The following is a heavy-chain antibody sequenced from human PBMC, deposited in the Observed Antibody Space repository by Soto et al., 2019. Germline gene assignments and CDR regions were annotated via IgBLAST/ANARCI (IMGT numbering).Heavy chain of an antibody. Sequence: PLQTMSLPSAVYDGNFGGYYWRRISKPPGKGLEWIGEINHSGSTNYSPSLKSRVTISVDTSKNQFSLKLSSVTAADTAVYYCARGCIAARSNDFDYWGQGTLVSVSS. CDR3: ARGCIAARSNDFDY. CDR2: INHSGST. D-gene: IGHD6-6*01. CDR1: DGNFGGYY. J-gene: IGHJ4*02. V-gene: IGHV4-34*01.